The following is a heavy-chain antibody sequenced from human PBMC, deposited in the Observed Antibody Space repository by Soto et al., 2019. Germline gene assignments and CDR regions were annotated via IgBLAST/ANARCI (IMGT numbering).Heavy chain of an antibody. J-gene: IGHJ6*02. D-gene: IGHD3-3*01. Sequence: EASVKVSCKASGGSFRTYAITWVRQVPGQGLEWMGGIVPLFNTPNYAQKFQGRVTITADESLSTAYVELSSLRPEDTAVYYCASLPWVGRFLEYFDVWGQGTTVTVYS. CDR3: ASLPWVGRFLEYFDV. V-gene: IGHV1-69*13. CDR1: GGSFRTYA. CDR2: IVPLFNTP.